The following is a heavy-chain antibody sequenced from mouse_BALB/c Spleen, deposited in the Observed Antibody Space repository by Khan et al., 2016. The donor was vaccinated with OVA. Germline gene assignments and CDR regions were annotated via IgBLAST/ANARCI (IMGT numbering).Heavy chain of an antibody. CDR3: TRRGLIGIFVY. D-gene: IGHD1-1*02. J-gene: IGHJ3*01. V-gene: IGHV1-7*01. CDR2: INPCTGDI. CDR1: GYAFTTYW. Sequence: QVQLQQSGAELAKPGSSVKMSCAASGYAFTTYWMHWIKQRPGQGLEWIGYINPCTGDIENNQKFKDRVTLTTDASSSTAYMQLSSLTSEDSAVYYCTRRGLIGIFVYWGQGTQVTVSA.